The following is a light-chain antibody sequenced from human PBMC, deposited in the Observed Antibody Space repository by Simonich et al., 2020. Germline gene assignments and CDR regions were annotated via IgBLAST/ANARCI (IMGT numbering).Light chain of an antibody. Sequence: NLMLTQPHSVSESPGKTVTISCTRSSGSIASNYVQGYQQRPGSSPTTVIYEDNQTPSGVPARFSGSIDSSSNSASLTISGLKTEDEADYDCQSYDSSNHYVFGTGTKVTVL. J-gene: IGLJ1*01. CDR3: QSYDSSNHYV. CDR2: EDN. V-gene: IGLV6-57*01. CDR1: SGSIASNY.